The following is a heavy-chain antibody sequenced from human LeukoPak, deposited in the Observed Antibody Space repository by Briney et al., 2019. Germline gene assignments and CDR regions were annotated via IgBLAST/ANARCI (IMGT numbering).Heavy chain of an antibody. CDR1: GGSISNSNHY. CDR2: IYFSGAT. D-gene: IGHD2-15*01. CDR3: ARQRYELLPGDFDL. Sequence: SETLSLTCTVSGGSISNSNHYWGWIRQPPGKGLEWIGSIYFSGATFYNPSLKSPVTISVGTSKNQFSLKLSSVTAADTAVYFCARQRYELLPGDFDLWGRGTLVTVAS. J-gene: IGHJ2*01. V-gene: IGHV4-39*01.